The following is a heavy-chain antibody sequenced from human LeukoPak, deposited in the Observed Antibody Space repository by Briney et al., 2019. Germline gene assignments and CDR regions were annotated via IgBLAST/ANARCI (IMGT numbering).Heavy chain of an antibody. D-gene: IGHD5-24*01. V-gene: IGHV3-33*06. Sequence: GRSLRLSCAASGFTFSSYGMHWVRQAPGKGLEWVAVIWYDGSNKYYADSVKGRFAISRDNSKNTLYLQMNSLRAEDTAVYYCAKEAYIEMATITPDYWGQGTLVTVSS. CDR2: IWYDGSNK. CDR1: GFTFSSYG. J-gene: IGHJ4*02. CDR3: AKEAYIEMATITPDY.